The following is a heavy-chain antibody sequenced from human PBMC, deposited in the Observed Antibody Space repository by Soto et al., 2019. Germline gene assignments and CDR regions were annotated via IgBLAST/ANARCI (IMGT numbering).Heavy chain of an antibody. CDR3: ARLSNCYADGCHFAS. CDR1: GDSISSSTPYY. CDR2: INHRGT. D-gene: IGHD2-2*01. J-gene: IGHJ4*02. V-gene: IGHV4-39*01. Sequence: QLQLQESGPGLLKPSETLSLSCIVSGDSISSSTPYYWAWIRQPPGKGLKWIGSINHRGTTYTAHATSRLNMSVGTSKNQSSPGVNSVTAADTAVYYCARLSNCYADGCHFASWGEATVVTVSS.